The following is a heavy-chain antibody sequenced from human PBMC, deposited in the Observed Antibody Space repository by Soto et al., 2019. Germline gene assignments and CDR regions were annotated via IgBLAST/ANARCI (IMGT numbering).Heavy chain of an antibody. CDR2: ISHLEPT. D-gene: IGHD2-15*01. J-gene: IGHJ4*02. Sequence: PSETLSLTCSASGVTMSYGGSSSSCFRRSPGKGREWLGYISHLEPTYYNPSFKSQLSMSIARTRNQFSLSLSSMTAGDKAVYYCARGGGYEYFDYWGQGIQVTVSS. V-gene: IGHV4-30-2*06. CDR1: GVTMSYGGSS. CDR3: ARGGGYEYFDY.